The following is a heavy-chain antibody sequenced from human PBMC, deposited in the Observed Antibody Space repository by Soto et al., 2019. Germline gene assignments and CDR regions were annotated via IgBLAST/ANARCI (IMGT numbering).Heavy chain of an antibody. J-gene: IGHJ6*02. CDR2: ISYDGSNK. CDR3: ATDRSNYYGMDV. V-gene: IGHV3-30*03. CDR1: GFTFNSYG. Sequence: QVQLVESGGGVVQPGRSLRLSCAASGFTFNSYGMHWVRQAPGKGLEWVAVISYDGSNKYFADSVKGRFTISRDNSKNTLYLQMNSLRAEDTAVYYCATDRSNYYGMDVWGQGTTVTVSS.